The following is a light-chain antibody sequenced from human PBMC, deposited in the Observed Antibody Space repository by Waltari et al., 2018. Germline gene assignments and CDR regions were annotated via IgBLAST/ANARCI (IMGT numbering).Light chain of an antibody. J-gene: IGKJ1*01. CDR1: ETISSW. CDR3: QQFNTYPWT. V-gene: IGKV1-5*03. Sequence: DIQMTQSPSTLSASVGDRVTITCRASETISSWLAWYQQRPGKAPNLLIYKASRLGSGVPSRCSGSGSGTEFTLTISSLQPEDFANYYCQQFNTYPWTFGQGTKVDI. CDR2: KAS.